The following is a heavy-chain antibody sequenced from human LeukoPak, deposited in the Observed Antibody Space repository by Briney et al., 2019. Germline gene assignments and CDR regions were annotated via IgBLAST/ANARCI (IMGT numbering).Heavy chain of an antibody. CDR3: ARESVDGAMVRHPVRFDP. D-gene: IGHD3-10*01. Sequence: PGGSLRLSCAASGFTFSSYSMNWVRQAPGKGLEWVSYISSSSSTIYYADSVKGRFTISRDNAKNSLYLQMNSLRAEDTAVYYCARESVDGAMVRHPVRFDPWGQGTLVTVSS. J-gene: IGHJ5*02. CDR1: GFTFSSYS. V-gene: IGHV3-48*04. CDR2: ISSSSSTI.